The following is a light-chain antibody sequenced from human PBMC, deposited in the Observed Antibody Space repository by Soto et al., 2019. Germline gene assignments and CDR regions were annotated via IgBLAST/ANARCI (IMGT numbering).Light chain of an antibody. V-gene: IGLV2-14*01. J-gene: IGLJ3*02. CDR2: EVI. CDR1: SSDIGTYDY. CDR3: QSYDSSLSGLWV. Sequence: QSALTQPASVSGSPGQSITISCTGTSSDIGTYDYVSWYRQHPGKAPKLILYEVIHRPSGISNRFSGSKSDNTASLTISGLQAEDESEYYCQSYDSSLSGLWVFGGGTKLTVL.